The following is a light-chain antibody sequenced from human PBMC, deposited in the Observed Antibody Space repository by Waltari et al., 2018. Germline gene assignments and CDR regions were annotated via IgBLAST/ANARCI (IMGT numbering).Light chain of an antibody. Sequence: SYVLTQPPSVSVAPGATASITCGGDNMGSYSGQWYQQKPGQAPVLVILYASDRPSGIPARFSGSNSGNTATLTITSVEAGDEARYYCQVWHADIDPGVFGTGTEVTVL. V-gene: IGLV3-21*04. CDR1: NMGSYS. J-gene: IGLJ1*01. CDR3: QVWHADIDPGV. CDR2: YAS.